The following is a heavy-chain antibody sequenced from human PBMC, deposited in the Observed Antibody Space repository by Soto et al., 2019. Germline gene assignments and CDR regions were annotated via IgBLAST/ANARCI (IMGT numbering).Heavy chain of an antibody. CDR1: GGSISSGVYY. D-gene: IGHD3-22*01. CDR2: IFYSGST. CDR3: AIYDSSGSRGFQH. J-gene: IGHJ1*01. Sequence: SETLSLTCTFSGGSISSGVYYWGWVRQHPGKGLEWIGYIFYSGSTYYNPSLKSRVTISVDTSKSQFSLKLSSVTASDTAVYYCAIYDSSGSRGFQHWGQGTLVTVSS. V-gene: IGHV4-31*03.